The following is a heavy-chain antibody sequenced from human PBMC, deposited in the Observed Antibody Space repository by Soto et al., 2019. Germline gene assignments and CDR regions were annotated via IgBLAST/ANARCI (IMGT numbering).Heavy chain of an antibody. CDR2: IIPIFGTA. D-gene: IGHD2-21*02. Sequence: ASVKVSCKASGGTFSSYAISWVRQAPGQGLEWMGGIIPIFGTANYAQKFQGRVTITADESTSTAYMELSSLRSEDTAVYYCARAQCGGDCAGGDYWGQGTLVTVSS. CDR1: GGTFSSYA. J-gene: IGHJ4*02. V-gene: IGHV1-69*13. CDR3: ARAQCGGDCAGGDY.